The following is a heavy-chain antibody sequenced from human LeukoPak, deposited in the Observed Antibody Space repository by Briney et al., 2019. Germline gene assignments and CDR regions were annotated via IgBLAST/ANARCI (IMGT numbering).Heavy chain of an antibody. V-gene: IGHV4-30-4*02. CDR3: VRDLLGNYFDS. CDR1: GGSISSGDYY. Sequence: PSETLSLTCTVSGGSISSGDYYWSWIRQPPGKGLEWIGYIYYSGSTYYNPSLKSRVTISVDTSKNQFSLKLSSVTAADTALYYCVRDLLGNYFDSWGQGTLVTVSS. J-gene: IGHJ4*02. D-gene: IGHD1-26*01. CDR2: IYYSGST.